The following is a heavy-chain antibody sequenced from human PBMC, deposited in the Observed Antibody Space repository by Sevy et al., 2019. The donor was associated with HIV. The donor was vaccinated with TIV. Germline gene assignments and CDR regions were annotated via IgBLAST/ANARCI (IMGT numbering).Heavy chain of an antibody. CDR2: INSDGSGT. V-gene: IGHV3-74*01. CDR3: ARDFWSAQRGMDV. Sequence: GGSLRLSCAASGFTFSSYWMHWVRQAPGKGLVWVSRINSDGSGTSYADSVKGRFTISRDNTKNTLYLQMNSLRAEDTAVYYCARDFWSAQRGMDVWGQRTTVTVSS. CDR1: GFTFSSYW. D-gene: IGHD3-3*01. J-gene: IGHJ6*02.